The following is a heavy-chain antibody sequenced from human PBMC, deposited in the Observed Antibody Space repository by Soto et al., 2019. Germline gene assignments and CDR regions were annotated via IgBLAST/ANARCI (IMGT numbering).Heavy chain of an antibody. D-gene: IGHD2-2*01. V-gene: IGHV4-59*01. Sequence: SETLSLTCTVSGGSISSYYWSWIRQPPGKGLEWIGYIYYSGSTNYNPSLKSRVTISVDTSKNQFSLKLSSVTAADTAVYYCARVTGYCSSTSCYGIDYWGQGTLVTVSS. CDR1: GGSISSYY. CDR2: IYYSGST. J-gene: IGHJ4*02. CDR3: ARVTGYCSSTSCYGIDY.